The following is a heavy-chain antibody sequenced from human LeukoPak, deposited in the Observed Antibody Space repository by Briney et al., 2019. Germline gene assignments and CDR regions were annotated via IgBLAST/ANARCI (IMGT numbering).Heavy chain of an antibody. D-gene: IGHD1-7*01. CDR3: TTAGNYRFDF. V-gene: IGHV3-74*01. Sequence: GGSLRLSCAASGFTFSSSWMHWVRQAPGEGLVWVSRMNSDGTTTNYADSVQGRFTISRDNARNTLFLQMYSLRADDTAVYYCTTAGNYRFDFWGQGTLVTVSS. J-gene: IGHJ4*02. CDR2: MNSDGTTT. CDR1: GFTFSSSW.